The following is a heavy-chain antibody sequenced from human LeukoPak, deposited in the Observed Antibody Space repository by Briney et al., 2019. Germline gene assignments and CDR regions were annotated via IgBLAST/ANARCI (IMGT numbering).Heavy chain of an antibody. CDR2: ISNSGGGT. Sequence: GGSLRLSCAASGFTFSSYAMSWVRQAPGKGLEWVSGISNSGGGTYYADSVKGRFTISGDDSESTLYLQMNSLRADDAAVYYCAKGAGAEAFHIWGQGTMVTVSS. D-gene: IGHD1-26*01. CDR3: AKGAGAEAFHI. V-gene: IGHV3-23*01. CDR1: GFTFSSYA. J-gene: IGHJ3*02.